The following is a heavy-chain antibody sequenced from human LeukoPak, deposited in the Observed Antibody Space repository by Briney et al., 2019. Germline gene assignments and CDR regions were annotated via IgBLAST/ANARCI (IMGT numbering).Heavy chain of an antibody. CDR3: ARAVGGSGIDD. D-gene: IGHD3-10*01. CDR2: INWNGGST. V-gene: IGHV3-20*04. CDR1: GFTFDDYD. J-gene: IGHJ4*02. Sequence: GGSLRLSCAASGFTFDDYDTSWVRQAPGKGLEWVSDINWNGGSTGYADSVKGRFTISRDNAKNSLYLQMNSLRAEDTAFYYCARAVGGSGIDDWGQGTLVTVSS.